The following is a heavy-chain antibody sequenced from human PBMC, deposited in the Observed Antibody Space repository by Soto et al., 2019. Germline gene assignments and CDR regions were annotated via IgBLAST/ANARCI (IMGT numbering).Heavy chain of an antibody. CDR3: AKVFYYYDSSGYYYFDY. V-gene: IGHV3-23*01. Sequence: PXESLRLSGAASGFTFSSYAVSWVRQAAGKGPEWISSISGSGSTIYYADSVKGRFTISRDNSKNTLYLQMSSLRAEDTAVYYCAKVFYYYDSSGYYYFDYWGQGTLVTVSS. CDR1: GFTFSSYA. J-gene: IGHJ4*02. CDR2: ISGSGSTI. D-gene: IGHD3-22*01.